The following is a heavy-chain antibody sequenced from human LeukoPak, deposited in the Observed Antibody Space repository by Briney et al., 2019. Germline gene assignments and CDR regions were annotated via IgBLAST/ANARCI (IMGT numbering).Heavy chain of an antibody. J-gene: IGHJ5*02. D-gene: IGHD1-26*01. CDR2: IYSSGHT. CDR3: ARGGQWAETNWFDP. CDR1: DGSISDYH. V-gene: IGHV4-59*01. Sequence: SETLSLTCTVSDGSISDYHWVWIRQPPGKGLEWIGDIYSSGHTDYTPSLRGRVSMSIDAPRNHFSLKVDSVTTADTAVYYCARGGQWAETNWFDPWGRGILVSVS.